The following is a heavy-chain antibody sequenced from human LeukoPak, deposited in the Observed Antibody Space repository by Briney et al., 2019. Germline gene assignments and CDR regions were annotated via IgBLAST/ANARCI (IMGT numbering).Heavy chain of an antibody. J-gene: IGHJ4*02. CDR1: GYTFTGYY. CDR2: INPNSGGT. D-gene: IGHD3-22*01. Sequence: GASVKVSCKASGYTFTGYYMHWVRQAPGQGLEWMGWINPNSGGTNYAQKFQGRVTMTRDTSISTAYMELSRLRSDDTAVYYCAREDAYDSSGYYRDYWGQGTLVTVSS. CDR3: AREDAYDSSGYYRDY. V-gene: IGHV1-2*02.